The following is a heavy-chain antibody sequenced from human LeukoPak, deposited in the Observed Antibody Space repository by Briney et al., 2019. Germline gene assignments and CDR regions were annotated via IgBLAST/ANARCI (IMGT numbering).Heavy chain of an antibody. J-gene: IGHJ4*02. Sequence: SETLSLTRTVFGGSISSSSYYLGWMRQPPGKGLEWIVSIYFSGSTYYNPSLKSRVTISVDTSKNQFSLKLSSVTAADTAVYYCAITYYYDSSGSFPVSGDYWGQGTLVTVSS. CDR3: AITYYYDSSGSFPVSGDY. V-gene: IGHV4-39*01. D-gene: IGHD3-22*01. CDR2: IYFSGST. CDR1: GGSISSSSYY.